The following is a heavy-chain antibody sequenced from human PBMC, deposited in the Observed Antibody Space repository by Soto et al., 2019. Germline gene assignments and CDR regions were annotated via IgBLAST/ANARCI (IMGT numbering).Heavy chain of an antibody. V-gene: IGHV3-21*01. Sequence: EVQLVESGGDLVKPGGSLRLSCADSGFTCSSYSMNWVRQAPGKGLEWVSSISSSSTYIYYADSVKGRVTISRDNAKNSLYMQMNSLSAEDTAVYYCARGGREITGPFYYWGQGTLVTVSS. CDR2: ISSSSTYI. CDR3: ARGGREITGPFYY. CDR1: GFTCSSYS. J-gene: IGHJ4*02. D-gene: IGHD3-16*01.